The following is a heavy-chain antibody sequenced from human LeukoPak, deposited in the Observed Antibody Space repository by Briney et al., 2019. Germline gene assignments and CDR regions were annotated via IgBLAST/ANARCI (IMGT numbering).Heavy chain of an antibody. CDR2: IYYSGST. V-gene: IGHV4-61*08. CDR1: GGSISSGDYY. CDR3: ARALRESREDSTYGMDV. J-gene: IGHJ6*02. D-gene: IGHD2-15*01. Sequence: SQTLSLTCTVSGGSISSGDYYWSWIRQPPGKGLEWIGYIYYSGSTNYNPSLKSRVTISVDTSKNQFSLKLSSVTAADTAVYYCARALRESREDSTYGMDVWGQGTTVTVSS.